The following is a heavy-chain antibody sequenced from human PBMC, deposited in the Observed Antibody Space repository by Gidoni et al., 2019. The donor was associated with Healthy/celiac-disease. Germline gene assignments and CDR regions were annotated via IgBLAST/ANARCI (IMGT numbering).Heavy chain of an antibody. CDR1: GGSISSGSYY. CDR2: IYTSGST. J-gene: IGHJ4*02. CDR3: AREKGY. Sequence: QVQLQESGPGLVKPSQTLSLTCTVSGGSISSGSYYWSWIRQPAGKGLEWIGRIYTSGSTNYNPSLKSRVTISVDTSKSQFSLKLSSVTAADTAVYYCAREKGYWGQGTLVTVSS. V-gene: IGHV4-61*02.